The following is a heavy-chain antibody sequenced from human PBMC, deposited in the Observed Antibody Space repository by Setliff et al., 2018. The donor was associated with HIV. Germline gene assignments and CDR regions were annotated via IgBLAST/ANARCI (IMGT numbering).Heavy chain of an antibody. CDR1: GFSISSRYY. Sequence: PSETLSLTCDVSGFSISSRYYWGWIRQSPGKGLEWIGEINHSGSTNYNPSLKSRVTISVDTSKNQFSLKLNSVTAADTAVYYCARGSYYDYVWGNYRYTGFDYWGQGTLVTVSS. D-gene: IGHD3-16*02. V-gene: IGHV4-34*01. CDR3: ARGSYYDYVWGNYRYTGFDY. CDR2: INHSGST. J-gene: IGHJ4*02.